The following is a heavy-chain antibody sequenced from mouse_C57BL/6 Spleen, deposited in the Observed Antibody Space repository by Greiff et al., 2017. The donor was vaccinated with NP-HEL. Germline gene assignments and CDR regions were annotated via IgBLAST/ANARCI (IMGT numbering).Heavy chain of an antibody. CDR2: INPSNGGT. CDR3: AIYYYGSSFYYAMDY. V-gene: IGHV1-53*01. J-gene: IGHJ4*01. Sequence: QVQLQQPGTELVKPGASVKLSCKASGYTFTSYWMHWVKQRPGQGLEWIGNINPSNGGTNYNEKFKSKAKLTVDKSSSTAYMQLNSLTSEDSSVYYCAIYYYGSSFYYAMDYWGQGTSVTVSS. CDR1: GYTFTSYW. D-gene: IGHD1-1*01.